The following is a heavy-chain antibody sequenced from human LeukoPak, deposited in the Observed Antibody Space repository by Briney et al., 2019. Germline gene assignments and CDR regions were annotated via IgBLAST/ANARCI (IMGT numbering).Heavy chain of an antibody. V-gene: IGHV3-21*04. CDR1: GFTFSSYS. J-gene: IGHJ4*02. CDR3: ARVSSTGYAVSSGLYY. CDR2: ISSSRSYI. D-gene: IGHD3-22*01. Sequence: GGSLRLSCAASGFTFSSYSMNWVRQAPGKGLEWVSFISSSRSYIYYADSVKGRFTISRDNAKTSLYLQMNSLRAEDTAVYFCARVSSTGYAVSSGLYYWGQGALVTVSS.